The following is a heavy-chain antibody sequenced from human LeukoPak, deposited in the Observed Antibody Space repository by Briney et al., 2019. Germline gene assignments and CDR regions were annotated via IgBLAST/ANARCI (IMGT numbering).Heavy chain of an antibody. V-gene: IGHV3-23*01. CDR3: AKRGVVIRVILVGFHKEAYYFDS. D-gene: IGHD3-22*01. CDR2: ISGSGGST. CDR1: GITLSKYG. Sequence: GGSLRLSRAVSGITLSKYGMSWVRHAPGKGRECVAGISGSGGSTNYADSVKGRFSIFRDNPKNALYLQMNSLRAEDTAVYFCAKRGVVIRVILVGFHKEAYYFDSWGQGALVTVSS. J-gene: IGHJ4*02.